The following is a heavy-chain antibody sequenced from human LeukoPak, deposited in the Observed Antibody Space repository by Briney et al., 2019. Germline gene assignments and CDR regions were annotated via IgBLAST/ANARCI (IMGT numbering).Heavy chain of an antibody. V-gene: IGHV3-49*03. Sequence: GGSLRLSCTASGFTFGDYAMSWFRQAPGKGLEWVGFIRSKAYGGTTEYAASVKGRFTISRDDSKSIAYLQMSSLKTEDTAVYYCTSQYSSSWYGDYGMGVWGQGATVTVSS. CDR2: IRSKAYGGTT. CDR3: TSQYSSSWYGDYGMGV. D-gene: IGHD6-13*01. CDR1: GFTFGDYA. J-gene: IGHJ6*02.